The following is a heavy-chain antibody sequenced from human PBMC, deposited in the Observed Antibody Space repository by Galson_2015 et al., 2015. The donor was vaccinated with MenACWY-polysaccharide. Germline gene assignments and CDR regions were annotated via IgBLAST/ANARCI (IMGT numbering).Heavy chain of an antibody. Sequence: QSGAEVKKPGASVKVSCKASGYTFTSFGISWVRQAPGQGLEWMGWISAYNGNTNYAQKLQGRVTMTTDTSTSTAYMELRSLRSDDTAVYYCASWLPAANWYYGMDVWGQGTTVTVSS. CDR1: GYTFTSFG. V-gene: IGHV1-18*01. D-gene: IGHD2-2*01. CDR3: ASWLPAANWYYGMDV. CDR2: ISAYNGNT. J-gene: IGHJ6*02.